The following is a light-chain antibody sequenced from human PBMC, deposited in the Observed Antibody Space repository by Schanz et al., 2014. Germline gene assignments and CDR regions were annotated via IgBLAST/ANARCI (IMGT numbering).Light chain of an antibody. J-gene: IGKJ1*01. V-gene: IGKV3D-20*01. CDR2: EAS. CDR3: QQYGSSRWT. CDR1: QSVSSNY. Sequence: EIVMTQSPATLSVSPGERATLSCGASQSVSSNYLAWYQKRPGLAPRLLIYEASSRATGIPDRFSGSGSGADFTLTISRLEPEDFAVYYCQQYGSSRWTFGQGTKVEIK.